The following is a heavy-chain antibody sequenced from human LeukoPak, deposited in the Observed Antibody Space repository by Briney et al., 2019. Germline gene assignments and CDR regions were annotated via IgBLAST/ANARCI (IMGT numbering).Heavy chain of an antibody. Sequence: SETLSLTCTVSGGSFSSSSYSWGWIRQPPGKGLEWIGSIYYSGSTYYNPSLKSRVTISVDTSKNQFPLKLSSVTAADTAVYYCARSDCSSTSCYAFDIWGQGTMVTVSS. CDR1: GGSFSSSSYS. J-gene: IGHJ3*02. V-gene: IGHV4-39*01. CDR3: ARSDCSSTSCYAFDI. CDR2: IYYSGST. D-gene: IGHD2-2*01.